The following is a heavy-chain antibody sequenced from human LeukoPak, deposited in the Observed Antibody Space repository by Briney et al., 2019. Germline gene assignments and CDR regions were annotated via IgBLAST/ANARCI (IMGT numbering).Heavy chain of an antibody. CDR1: GGSISSYY. Sequence: PSETLSLTCTVSGGSISSYYWSWIRQPPGKGLEWIGYIYYSGSTNYNPSLKSRVTISVDTSKNQFSLKLSSVTAADTAVYYCARVGSITMVRGEVDAFDTWGQGTMVTVSS. V-gene: IGHV4-59*01. CDR2: IYYSGST. D-gene: IGHD3-10*01. J-gene: IGHJ3*02. CDR3: ARVGSITMVRGEVDAFDT.